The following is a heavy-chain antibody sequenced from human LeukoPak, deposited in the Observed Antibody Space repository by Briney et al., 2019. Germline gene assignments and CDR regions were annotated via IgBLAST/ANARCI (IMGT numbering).Heavy chain of an antibody. V-gene: IGHV3-30*02. CDR1: GFTFGSYG. D-gene: IGHD6-6*01. CDR3: AKGPKYSSSSGGFDP. CDR2: IRYDGSNK. J-gene: IGHJ5*02. Sequence: GALRLSCAASGFTFGSYGMHWVRQAPGKGLEWVAFIRYDGSNKYYADSVKGRFTISRDNSKNTLYLQMNSLRAEDTAVYYCAKGPKYSSSSGGFDPWGQGTLVTVSA.